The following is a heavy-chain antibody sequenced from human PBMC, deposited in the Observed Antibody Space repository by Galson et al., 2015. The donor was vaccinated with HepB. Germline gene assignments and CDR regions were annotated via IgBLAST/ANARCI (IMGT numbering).Heavy chain of an antibody. Sequence: SLRLSCATSGFTFSSYWMNWVRQAPGKGLEWVSGISWNSGSIGYADSVKGRFTISRDNAKNSLYLQMNSLRAEDTALYYCATMLQVADAFDIWGQGTMVTVSS. V-gene: IGHV3-9*01. CDR3: ATMLQVADAFDI. CDR1: GFTFSSYW. D-gene: IGHD2-8*01. J-gene: IGHJ3*02. CDR2: ISWNSGSI.